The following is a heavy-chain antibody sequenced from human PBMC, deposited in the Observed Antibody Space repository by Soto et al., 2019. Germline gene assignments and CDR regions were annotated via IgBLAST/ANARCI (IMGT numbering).Heavy chain of an antibody. V-gene: IGHV1-46*01. Sequence: QVQLVQSGAEVKKPGASVKVSCKASGYTFTSYYMHWVRQAPGQGLEWMGIINPSGGSTSYAQKFQGRVTMTRDTSTSTVYMELSSLRSEDTAVYYCARDGTLQAVAGTWFDPWGQGTLFTVSS. CDR1: GYTFTSYY. CDR2: INPSGGST. D-gene: IGHD6-19*01. CDR3: ARDGTLQAVAGTWFDP. J-gene: IGHJ5*02.